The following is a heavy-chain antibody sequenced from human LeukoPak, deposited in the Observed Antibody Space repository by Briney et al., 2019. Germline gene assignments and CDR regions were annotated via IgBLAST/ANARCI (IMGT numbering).Heavy chain of an antibody. D-gene: IGHD5-18*01. J-gene: IGHJ3*02. CDR3: AKDMDTAMAFDSFDI. V-gene: IGHV3-23*01. CDR1: GFTFSSYA. Sequence: GGSLTLSCAASGFTFSSYAMSWVRQAPGKGLEWVSAISGSGGSTYYADSVKGRFTISRDNSKNTLYLQMNSLRAEDTAVYCCAKDMDTAMAFDSFDIWGQGTMVTVSS. CDR2: ISGSGGST.